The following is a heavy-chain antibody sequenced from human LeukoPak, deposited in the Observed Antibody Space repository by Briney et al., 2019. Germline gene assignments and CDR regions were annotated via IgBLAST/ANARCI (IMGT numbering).Heavy chain of an antibody. J-gene: IGHJ6*02. CDR1: GDSIRSGYY. CDR3: ASRIGRYLYYFGMDV. CDR2: INESGST. V-gene: IGHV4-38-2*02. D-gene: IGHD1-26*01. Sequence: PSETLSLTCTVSGDSIRSGYYWGWIPQPPGKGLEWIGEINESGSTNYDPSLKSRVTISVDTSKTHFSLNLTSVTAADTAVYYCASRIGRYLYYFGMDVWGQGTTVTVSS.